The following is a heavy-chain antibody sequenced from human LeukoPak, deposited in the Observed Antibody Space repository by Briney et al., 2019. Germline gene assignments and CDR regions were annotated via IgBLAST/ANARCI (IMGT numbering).Heavy chain of an antibody. CDR1: GFTFSSSW. CDR2: IKQDGSEK. Sequence: PGGSLRLSCVASGFTFSSSWMSWVRRAPGKGLEWVANIKQDGSEKYYVDSVKGRFTISRDNAKNSLYLQMNSLRAEDTAVYYCAREWLYYDFWSGYQARGYYFDYWGQGTLVTVSS. V-gene: IGHV3-7*01. D-gene: IGHD3-3*01. J-gene: IGHJ4*02. CDR3: AREWLYYDFWSGYQARGYYFDY.